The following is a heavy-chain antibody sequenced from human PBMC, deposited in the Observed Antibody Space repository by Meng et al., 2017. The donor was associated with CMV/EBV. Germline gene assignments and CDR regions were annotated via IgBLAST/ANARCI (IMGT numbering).Heavy chain of an antibody. V-gene: IGHV1-69*05. CDR1: GGTFSSYA. D-gene: IGHD5-24*01. J-gene: IGHJ6*02. CDR3: ASQLQPYYGMDV. CDR2: IIPIFGTA. Sequence: SVKVSCKASGGTFSSYAISWVRQAPGQGLEWMGGIIPIFGTANYAQKFQGRVTITTDESTSTAYMELSSLRSEDTAVYYCASQLQPYYGMDVWGQGTTVTVSS.